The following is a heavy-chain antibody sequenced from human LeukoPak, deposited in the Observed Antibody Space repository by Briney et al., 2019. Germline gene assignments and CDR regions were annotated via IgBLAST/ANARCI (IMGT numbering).Heavy chain of an antibody. J-gene: IGHJ6*03. CDR3: ARVARSYYYDSSGPYYMDV. CDR1: GFTFSSYG. CDR2: INHSGST. D-gene: IGHD3-22*01. Sequence: GSLRLSCAASGFTFSSYGMHWVRQPPGKGLEWIGEINHSGSTNYNPSLKSRVTISVDTSKNQFSLKLSSVTAADTAVYYCARVARSYYYDSSGPYYMDVWGKGTTVTV. V-gene: IGHV4-34*01.